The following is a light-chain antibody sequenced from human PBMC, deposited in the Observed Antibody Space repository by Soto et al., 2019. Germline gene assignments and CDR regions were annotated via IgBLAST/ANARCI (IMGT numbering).Light chain of an antibody. J-gene: IGKJ1*01. CDR2: GAS. Sequence: IVLTQSPATLSLSPGERATLSCRASQSVSSNLAWYQQKPGQAPRLLIYGASTRATGIPARFSGSGSGTDFTLTISSLKSEDFEVYYCQQYNNWPWTFGQGTKVDIK. CDR1: QSVSSN. CDR3: QQYNNWPWT. V-gene: IGKV3-15*01.